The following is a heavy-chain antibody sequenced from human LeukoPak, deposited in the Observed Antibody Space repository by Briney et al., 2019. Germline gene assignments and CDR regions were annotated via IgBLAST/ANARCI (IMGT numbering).Heavy chain of an antibody. J-gene: IGHJ4*02. CDR3: AKDPRYSYGYYFDY. D-gene: IGHD5-18*01. CDR2: ISGSGGST. V-gene: IGHV3-23*01. Sequence: AISGSGGSTYYADSVKGRFTISTDNSKNPLYLQMNSLRAEDTAVYYCAKDPRYSYGYYFDYWGQGTLVTVSS.